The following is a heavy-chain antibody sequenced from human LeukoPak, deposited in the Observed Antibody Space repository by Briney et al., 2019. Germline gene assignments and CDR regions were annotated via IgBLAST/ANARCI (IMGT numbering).Heavy chain of an antibody. CDR2: ISAYNGNT. Sequence: ASVKVSCKASVYTFTSYGISWVRQAPGQGLEWMGWISAYNGNTNYAQKLQGRVTMTTDTSTSTAYMELRSLRSDDTAVYYCAKEARGVPEHYYYYYMDVWGKGTTVTISS. D-gene: IGHD3-10*01. J-gene: IGHJ6*03. V-gene: IGHV1-18*01. CDR3: AKEARGVPEHYYYYYMDV. CDR1: VYTFTSYG.